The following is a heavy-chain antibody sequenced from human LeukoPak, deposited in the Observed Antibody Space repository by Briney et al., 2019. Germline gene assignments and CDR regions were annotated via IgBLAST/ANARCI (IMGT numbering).Heavy chain of an antibody. Sequence: QPGGSLRLSCAASGFTVSSNYMSWVRQAPGKGLEWVANIKQDGSEKYYVDSVKGRFTISRDNAKNSLYLQMNSLRAEDTAVYYCARDGRIWGSSTRGGYYYYYYMDVWGKGTTVTVSS. CDR3: ARDGRIWGSSTRGGYYYYYYMDV. J-gene: IGHJ6*03. CDR1: GFTVSSNY. CDR2: IKQDGSEK. V-gene: IGHV3-7*01. D-gene: IGHD2-2*01.